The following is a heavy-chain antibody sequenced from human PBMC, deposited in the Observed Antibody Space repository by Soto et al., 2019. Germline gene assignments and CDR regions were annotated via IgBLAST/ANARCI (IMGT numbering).Heavy chain of an antibody. CDR2: ISAYNGNT. J-gene: IGHJ6*02. D-gene: IGHD2-2*01. CDR1: GYTFTSYG. Sequence: RASVKVSCKASGYTFTSYGISWVRQAPGQGLEWMGWISAYNGNTNYAQKLQGRVTMTTDTSTSTAYMELRSLRSDDTAVYYCARILPDIVVVPATNYYYGMDVWGQGTTVTVSS. CDR3: ARILPDIVVVPATNYYYGMDV. V-gene: IGHV1-18*04.